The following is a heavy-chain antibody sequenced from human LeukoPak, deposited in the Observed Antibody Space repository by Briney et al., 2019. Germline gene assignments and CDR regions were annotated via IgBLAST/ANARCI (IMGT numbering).Heavy chain of an antibody. D-gene: IGHD1-26*01. Sequence: ASVKVPCKASGYTFTSYDINWVRQATGQGLEWMGWMNPNSGNTGYAQKFQGRVTMTRNTSISTAYMELSSLRSEDTAVYYCARGASGSYYYYYGMDVWGQGTTVTVSS. J-gene: IGHJ6*02. V-gene: IGHV1-8*01. CDR1: GYTFTSYD. CDR2: MNPNSGNT. CDR3: ARGASGSYYYYYGMDV.